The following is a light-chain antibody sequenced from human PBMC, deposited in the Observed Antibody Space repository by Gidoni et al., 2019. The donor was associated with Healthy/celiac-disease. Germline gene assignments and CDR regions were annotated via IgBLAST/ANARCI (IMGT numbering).Light chain of an antibody. CDR2: DAS. Sequence: DIQMTQSPSTLSASAGDRVTITCRASQRISSWLAWYQQKPGKAPKLLIYDASSLESGVPSRFSGSGSGTEFTLTISSLQPDDFATYYCQQYNSYQYTFGQGTKLEIK. J-gene: IGKJ2*01. V-gene: IGKV1-5*01. CDR1: QRISSW. CDR3: QQYNSYQYT.